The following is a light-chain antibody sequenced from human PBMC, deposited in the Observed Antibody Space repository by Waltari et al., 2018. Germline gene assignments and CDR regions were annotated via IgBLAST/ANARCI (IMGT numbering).Light chain of an antibody. V-gene: IGKV1-6*01. Sequence: AIQMTQTPSSLSASVGDRVTITCRASQGIRNELGWYQQKPGKAPKLLIYAASSLQSGVPSRFSGSGSGTDFTLTISSLQPDDFATYYCLQDYIYPWTFGQGTKVEIK. J-gene: IGKJ1*01. CDR1: QGIRNE. CDR3: LQDYIYPWT. CDR2: AAS.